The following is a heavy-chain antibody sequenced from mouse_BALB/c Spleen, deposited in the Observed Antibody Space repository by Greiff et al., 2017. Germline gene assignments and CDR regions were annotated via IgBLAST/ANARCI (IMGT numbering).Heavy chain of an antibody. CDR3: ARLYGNYVGYYAMDY. V-gene: IGHV3-6*02. Sequence: EVKLQESGPGLVKPSQSLSLTCSVTGYSITSGYYWNWIRQFPGNKLEWMGYISYDGSNNYNPSLKNRISITRDTSKNQFFLKLNSVTTEDTATYYCARLYGNYVGYYAMDYWGQGTSVTVSS. J-gene: IGHJ4*01. CDR1: GYSITSGYY. CDR2: ISYDGSN. D-gene: IGHD2-1*01.